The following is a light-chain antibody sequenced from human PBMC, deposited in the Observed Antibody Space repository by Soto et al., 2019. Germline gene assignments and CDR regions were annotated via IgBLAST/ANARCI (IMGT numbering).Light chain of an antibody. CDR3: SSYTSSTSLLI. V-gene: IGLV2-14*03. CDR2: DAS. J-gene: IGLJ1*01. CDR1: YSDIGGYKH. Sequence: QSVLTQPASVSASPGQPITISCVGTYSDIGGYKHVSWYQQHPGKAPKLIIYDASSRPSGISNRFSASKSANTASLTISGLQADDEADYYCSSYTSSTSLLIFGAGTKVTVL.